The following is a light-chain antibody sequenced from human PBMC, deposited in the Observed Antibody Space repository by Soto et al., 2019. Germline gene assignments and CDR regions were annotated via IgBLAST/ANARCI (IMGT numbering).Light chain of an antibody. V-gene: IGKV3-15*01. CDR2: GAS. CDR3: PQYNNWPPWT. J-gene: IGKJ1*01. Sequence: EIVMTQSPATLSVSPGERATLSCRASQSVSSNLAWYQQKPGQAPRLLIYGASTRATGIPARFSGSGSGTASTAAIRSSTSEDFAVYYCPQYNNWPPWTFGQGTKVEIK. CDR1: QSVSSN.